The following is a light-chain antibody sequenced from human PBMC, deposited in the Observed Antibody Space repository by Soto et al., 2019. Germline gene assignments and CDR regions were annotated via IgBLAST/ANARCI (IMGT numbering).Light chain of an antibody. V-gene: IGKV1-39*01. CDR2: AAS. J-gene: IGKJ2*01. CDR3: QQSYKTPHT. Sequence: DIQMTQSPSSLSASVGDRVTITCRASQGVSAYLLWYQQRQGRAPKLLIYAASKLLSGVPSRFSGSGTGTNFTRTISSLQPDDFATYDFQQSYKTPHTFVEGTKRE. CDR1: QGVSAY.